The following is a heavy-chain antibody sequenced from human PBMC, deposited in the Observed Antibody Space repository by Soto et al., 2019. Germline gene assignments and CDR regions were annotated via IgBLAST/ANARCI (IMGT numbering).Heavy chain of an antibody. J-gene: IGHJ6*02. D-gene: IGHD6-13*01. Sequence: QVQLVQSGAEVKKPGSSVKVSCKASGGTFSSYAISWVRQAPGQGLEWMGGIIPIFGTANYAQKFQGRVTITADESTSTDYMELSSLGSEDTAVYYYALLIFEYSRSWYVYYYYGMDVWGQGTTVTVSS. CDR2: IIPIFGTA. CDR1: GGTFSSYA. V-gene: IGHV1-69*01. CDR3: ALLIFEYSRSWYVYYYYGMDV.